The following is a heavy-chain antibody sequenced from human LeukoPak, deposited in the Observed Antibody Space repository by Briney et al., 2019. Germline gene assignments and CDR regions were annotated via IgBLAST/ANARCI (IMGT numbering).Heavy chain of an antibody. Sequence: SETLSLTCAVYGGSFSGYYWSWIRQPPGKGLEWIGEINHSGSTNYNPSLKSRVTISVDTSKNQFSLKLSSVTAADTAVYYCAQSGGGYFDYWGQGTLVTVSS. J-gene: IGHJ4*02. V-gene: IGHV4-34*01. CDR1: GGSFSGYY. CDR3: AQSGGGYFDY. CDR2: INHSGST. D-gene: IGHD2-15*01.